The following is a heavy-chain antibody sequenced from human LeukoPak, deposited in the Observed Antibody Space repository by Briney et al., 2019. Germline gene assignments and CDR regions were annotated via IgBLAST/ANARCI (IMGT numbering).Heavy chain of an antibody. J-gene: IGHJ5*02. D-gene: IGHD3-10*02. Sequence: SETLSLTCAVYGGSFSGYYWSWIRQPPGKGLEWIGEINHSGSTNYNPSLKSRVTISVDTSKNQFSLKLSSVTAADTAVYYCARHVRSFDPWGQGTLVTVSS. V-gene: IGHV4-34*01. CDR1: GGSFSGYY. CDR3: ARHVRSFDP. CDR2: INHSGST.